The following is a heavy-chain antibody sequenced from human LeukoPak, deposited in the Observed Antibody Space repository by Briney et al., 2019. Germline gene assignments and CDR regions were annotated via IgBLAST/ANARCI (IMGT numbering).Heavy chain of an antibody. J-gene: IGHJ3*02. Sequence: GGSLRLSCAASGFTFSSYSMNWVRQAPGKGLEWVSSISSSSSYIYYADSVKGRFTISRDNAKNSLYLQMNSLRAEDTAVYYCARDKREEFHDAFDIWGQGTMVTVSS. CDR2: ISSSSSYI. CDR1: GFTFSSYS. CDR3: ARDKREEFHDAFDI. D-gene: IGHD3-10*01. V-gene: IGHV3-21*01.